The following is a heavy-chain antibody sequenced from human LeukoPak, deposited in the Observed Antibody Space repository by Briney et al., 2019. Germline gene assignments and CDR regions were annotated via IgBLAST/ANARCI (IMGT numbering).Heavy chain of an antibody. D-gene: IGHD3-22*01. Sequence: SETLSLTCTVSGGSISSYYWSWIRQPPGKGLEWIGYIYYSGSTNYNPSLKSRVTISVDTSKNQFSLKLSSVTAADTAVYYCARPLSISGYYYDAFDIWGQGTMVAVSS. V-gene: IGHV4-59*08. CDR1: GGSISSYY. CDR3: ARPLSISGYYYDAFDI. J-gene: IGHJ3*02. CDR2: IYYSGST.